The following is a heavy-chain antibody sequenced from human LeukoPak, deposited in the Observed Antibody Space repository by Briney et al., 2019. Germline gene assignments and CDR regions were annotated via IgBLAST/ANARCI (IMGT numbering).Heavy chain of an antibody. CDR1: GGSISSYY. J-gene: IGHJ3*02. D-gene: IGHD3-10*01. V-gene: IGHV4-59*08. CDR3: ARRGYGSGSYYDLNAFDI. CDR2: IYYSGST. Sequence: SETLSLTCTVSGGSISSYYWSWIRQPPGKGLEWIGYIYYSGSTNYNPSLKSRVTISVDTSKNQFSLKLSSVTAADTAVYYCARRGYGSGSYYDLNAFDIWGQGTMVTVSS.